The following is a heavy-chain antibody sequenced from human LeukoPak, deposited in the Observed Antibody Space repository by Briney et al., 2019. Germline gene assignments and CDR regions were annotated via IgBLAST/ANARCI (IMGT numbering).Heavy chain of an antibody. CDR1: GGSISSYY. V-gene: IGHV4-4*07. CDR3: ARAGYSSSWLYYFDY. Sequence: PSETLSLTCTVSGGSISSYYWSWIRQPAGKGLEWIGRISPSGSTNYNPSLKSRVTMSGDTSKNQFSLKLSSVTAADTAVYYCARAGYSSSWLYYFDYWGQGTLVTVSS. J-gene: IGHJ4*02. CDR2: ISPSGST. D-gene: IGHD6-13*01.